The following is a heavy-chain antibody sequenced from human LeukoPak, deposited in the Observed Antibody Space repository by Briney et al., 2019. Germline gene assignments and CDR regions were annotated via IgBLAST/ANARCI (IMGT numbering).Heavy chain of an antibody. Sequence: ASVKVSCKASGYTFTGYYMHWVRQAPGQGLEWMGWINPNSGGTNCAQKFQGRVTMTRDTSISTAYMELSRLRSDDTAVYYCARESRTAWDNAFDIWGQGTMVTVSS. J-gene: IGHJ3*02. CDR3: ARESRTAWDNAFDI. D-gene: IGHD1-1*01. CDR2: INPNSGGT. V-gene: IGHV1-2*02. CDR1: GYTFTGYY.